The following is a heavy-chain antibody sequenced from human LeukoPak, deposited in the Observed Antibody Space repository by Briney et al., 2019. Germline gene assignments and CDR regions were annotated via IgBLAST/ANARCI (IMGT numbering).Heavy chain of an antibody. CDR3: ARGVVAAPQTFDY. D-gene: IGHD2-15*01. CDR2: ISSSGST. CDR1: GDSISSGDYY. J-gene: IGHJ4*02. Sequence: SETLSLTCTVSGDSISSGDYYWSWIRQPAGKGLEWIGRISSSGSTNYNPSLKSRVTISVDTSKNQFSLKLSSVTAADTAVYYCARGVVAAPQTFDYWGQGTLVTVSS. V-gene: IGHV4-61*02.